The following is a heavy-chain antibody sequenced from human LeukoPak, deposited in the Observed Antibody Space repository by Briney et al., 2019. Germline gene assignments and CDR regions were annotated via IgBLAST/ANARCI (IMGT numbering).Heavy chain of an antibody. CDR2: ISGSGGST. D-gene: IGHD3-3*01. Sequence: GGSLRLSCAASGFTFSSYAMSWVRQAPGKGLEWVSAISGSGGSTYYADSVKDRFTISRDNSKNTLYLQMNSLRAEDTAVYYCAKSSGFVDFWSGYPHYFDYWGQGTLVTVSS. CDR1: GFTFSSYA. CDR3: AKSSGFVDFWSGYPHYFDY. V-gene: IGHV3-23*01. J-gene: IGHJ4*02.